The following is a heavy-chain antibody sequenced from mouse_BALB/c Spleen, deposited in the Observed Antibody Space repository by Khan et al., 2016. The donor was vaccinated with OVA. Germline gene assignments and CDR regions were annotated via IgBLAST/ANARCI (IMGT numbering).Heavy chain of an antibody. V-gene: IGHV2-6-1*01. CDR3: ARQPYYHYNIMDY. CDR1: GFSLTNYG. D-gene: IGHD2-10*01. CDR2: IWSDGRT. Sequence: QVQLKESGPGLVAPSQSLSITCNISGFSLTNYGVHWVRQPPGKGLEWLVVIWSDGRTTYNSALKSRLTISKDNSKSQVFLKMNSLQTDYTAMYFCARQPYYHYNIMDYWGQGTSVTVSS. J-gene: IGHJ4*01.